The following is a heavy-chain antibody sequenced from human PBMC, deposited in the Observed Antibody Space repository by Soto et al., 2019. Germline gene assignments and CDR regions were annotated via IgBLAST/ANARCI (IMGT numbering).Heavy chain of an antibody. CDR3: ARVSATGWHVNGRDYFDH. Sequence: VESLRLSCVASEFTFSSYWMHWVRQVPGEGQGLRRGVEWVANINQDGSEKYYVDSVKGRFTISRDNAKNSLYLQVNSLRAADTAVYYCARVSATGWHVNGRDYFDHWGLGTLVTVSS. CDR2: INQDGSEK. CDR1: EFTFSSYW. J-gene: IGHJ4*02. D-gene: IGHD6-19*01. V-gene: IGHV3-7*03.